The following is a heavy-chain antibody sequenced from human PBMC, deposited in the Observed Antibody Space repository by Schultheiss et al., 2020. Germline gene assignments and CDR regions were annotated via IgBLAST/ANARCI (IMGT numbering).Heavy chain of an antibody. CDR2: ISYDGSNK. D-gene: IGHD3/OR15-3a*01. Sequence: GGSLRLSCAASGFTFSSYAMHWVRQAPGKGLEWVAVISYDGSNKYYADSVKGRFTISRDNSKNTLYLQMNSLRAEDTAVYYCARGLDGDYPDYWGQGTLVTVSS. J-gene: IGHJ4*02. CDR3: ARGLDGDYPDY. CDR1: GFTFSSYA. V-gene: IGHV3-30*07.